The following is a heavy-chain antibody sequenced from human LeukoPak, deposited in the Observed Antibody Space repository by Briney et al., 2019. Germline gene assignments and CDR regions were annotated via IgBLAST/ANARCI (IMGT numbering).Heavy chain of an antibody. D-gene: IGHD3-22*01. CDR3: ARDSINTMMVVVGDY. CDR2: ISAYNGNR. CDR1: GYILASYG. Sequence: ASVKVSCKASGYILASYGISWVRQAPGQGLEWMGWISAYNGNRNYAQKFQDRVTMYTDTSTNTAYMELKSLRSDDTAVYYCARDSINTMMVVVGDYWGQGTQVTVSS. J-gene: IGHJ4*02. V-gene: IGHV1-18*01.